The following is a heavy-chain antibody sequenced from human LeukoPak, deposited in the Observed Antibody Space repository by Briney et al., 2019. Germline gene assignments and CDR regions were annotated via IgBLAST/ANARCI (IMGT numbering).Heavy chain of an antibody. CDR2: IYYSGST. CDR3: ARHGHHGDHDY. D-gene: IGHD2-21*02. V-gene: IGHV4-59*05. CDR1: GGSIRSYY. Sequence: SETLSLTCTVSGGSIRSYYWSWIRQPPGKGLEWIGSIYYSGSTYYNPSLKSRVTISVDTSKNQFSLKLTSVTAADTAVYYCARHGHHGDHDYWGQGTLVTVSS. J-gene: IGHJ4*02.